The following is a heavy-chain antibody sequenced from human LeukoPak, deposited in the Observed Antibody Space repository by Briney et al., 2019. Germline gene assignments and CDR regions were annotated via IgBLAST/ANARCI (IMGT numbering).Heavy chain of an antibody. J-gene: IGHJ6*02. CDR2: INTNTGNP. CDR1: GYTFTSYG. CDR3: ARVRIRNNSVVVTASGRYGMDV. Sequence: ASVKVSCKASGYTFTSYGISWVRQAPGQGLEWMGWINTNTGNPTYAQGFTGRYVFSLDTSASTAYLQISSLEAEDTAVYYCARVRIRNNSVVVTASGRYGMDVWGQGTTVTVSS. D-gene: IGHD2-21*02. V-gene: IGHV7-4-1*02.